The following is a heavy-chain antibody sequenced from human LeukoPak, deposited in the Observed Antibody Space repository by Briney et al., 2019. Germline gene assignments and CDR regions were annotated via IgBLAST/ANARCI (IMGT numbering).Heavy chain of an antibody. CDR3: ARITMIVVASDAFDI. CDR2: IKQDGSEK. Sequence: GGSLRLSCAASGFTFSSYWMSWVRQAPGKGLEWVANIKQDGSEKYYVDSVKGRFTLSRDNAKNSLYLQMNSLRAEDTAVYYCARITMIVVASDAFDIWGQGTMVTVSS. J-gene: IGHJ3*02. V-gene: IGHV3-7*01. D-gene: IGHD3-22*01. CDR1: GFTFSSYW.